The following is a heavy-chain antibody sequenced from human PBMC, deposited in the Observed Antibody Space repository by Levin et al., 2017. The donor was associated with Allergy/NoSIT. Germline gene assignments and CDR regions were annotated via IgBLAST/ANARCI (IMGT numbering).Heavy chain of an antibody. J-gene: IGHJ4*02. D-gene: IGHD3-3*01. CDR2: ISSNGGST. CDR1: GFTFSSYA. Sequence: HGESLKISCAASGFTFSSYAMHWVRQAPGKGLEYVSAISSNGGSTYYANSVKGRFTISRDNSKNTLYLQMGSLRAEDMAVYYCARDLFARPVLESYPIRFDYWGQGTLVTVSS. V-gene: IGHV3-64*01. CDR3: ARDLFARPVLESYPIRFDY.